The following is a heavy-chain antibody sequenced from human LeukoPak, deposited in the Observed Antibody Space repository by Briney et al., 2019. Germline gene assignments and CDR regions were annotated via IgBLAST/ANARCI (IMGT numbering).Heavy chain of an antibody. D-gene: IGHD2-21*01. J-gene: IGHJ4*02. CDR2: IYNTGTT. CDR1: GFTVSGNH. CDR3: AKDFRIGYSAHFDY. Sequence: PGGSLRLSCAVSGFTVSGNHVTWVRQAPGKGLAWVSTIYNTGTTNYADSVKGRFSISRDNSKNTLYLQMDSLRGEDTAVYYCAKDFRIGYSAHFDYWGQGALVTVSS. V-gene: IGHV3-53*01.